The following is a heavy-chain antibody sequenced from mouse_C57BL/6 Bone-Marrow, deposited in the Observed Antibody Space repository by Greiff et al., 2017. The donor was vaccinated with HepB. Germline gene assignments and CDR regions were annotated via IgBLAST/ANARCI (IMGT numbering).Heavy chain of an antibody. CDR2: IDPSDSYT. V-gene: IGHV1-50*01. Sequence: QVHVKQPGAELVKPGASVKLSCKASGYTFTSYWMQWVKQRPGQGLEWIGEIDPSDSYTNYNQKFKGKATLTADKSSSTAYMELRSLTSEDSAVYFCASEDYWGQGTTLTVSS. J-gene: IGHJ2*01. CDR1: GYTFTSYW. CDR3: ASEDY.